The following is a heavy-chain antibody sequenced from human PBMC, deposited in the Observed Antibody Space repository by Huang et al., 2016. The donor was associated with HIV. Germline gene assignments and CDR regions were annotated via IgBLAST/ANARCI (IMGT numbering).Heavy chain of an antibody. CDR3: ARDSYNWNYYFDY. V-gene: IGHV3-30-3*01. D-gene: IGHD1-7*01. CDR2: ISYDGSNK. CDR1: GFTFSSYA. J-gene: IGHJ4*02. Sequence: QVQLVESGGGVVQPGRSLRLSCAASGFTFSSYAMHWVRQAPGKGLEWVAVISYDGSNKYYADTVKGRFTISRDNSKNTLYLQMNSLRAEDTAVYYCARDSYNWNYYFDYWGQGTLVTVSS.